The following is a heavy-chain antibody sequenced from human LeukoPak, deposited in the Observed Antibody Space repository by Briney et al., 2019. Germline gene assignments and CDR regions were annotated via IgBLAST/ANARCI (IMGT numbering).Heavy chain of an antibody. CDR1: GFTFSSYA. CDR3: ARDEYDILTGDYSHGMDV. Sequence: PGGSLRLSCAASGFTFSSYAMHWVRQAPGKGLEWVAAISYDGSNKYYADSVKGRFTIPRDNSKNTLYLQMNSLRAEDTAVYYCARDEYDILTGDYSHGMDVWGQGTTVTVSS. D-gene: IGHD3-9*01. CDR2: ISYDGSNK. J-gene: IGHJ6*02. V-gene: IGHV3-30*01.